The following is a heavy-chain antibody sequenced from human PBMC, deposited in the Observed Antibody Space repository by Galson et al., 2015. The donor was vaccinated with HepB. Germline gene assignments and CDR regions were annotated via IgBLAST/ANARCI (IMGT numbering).Heavy chain of an antibody. V-gene: IGHV3-7*01. Sequence: SLRLSCAASGFTFSRNWMTWVRQAPGNGLEWVANIKDDGSERYYADSMKGRFTISRDNAKNSLYLQIDSLRAEDTALYYCVRDMDVWGKGTTVTVSS. CDR2: IKDDGSER. CDR3: VRDMDV. J-gene: IGHJ6*03. CDR1: GFTFSRNW.